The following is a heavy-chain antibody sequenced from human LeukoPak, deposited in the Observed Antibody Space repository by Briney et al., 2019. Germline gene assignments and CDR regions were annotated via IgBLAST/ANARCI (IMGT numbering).Heavy chain of an antibody. CDR1: GFTFSSFA. D-gene: IGHD2-2*01. CDR2: ISGSGDTT. V-gene: IGHV3-23*01. J-gene: IGHJ5*02. Sequence: GGSLRLSCAASGFTFSSFAMNWVRQAPGKGLEWVSIISGSGDTTHYTDSVKGRFTVSRDNSKNTLYLQMNSLRAEDTAVYYCAKGGPPAIVTLNWFDPWGQGTLVIVSS. CDR3: AKGGPPAIVTLNWFDP.